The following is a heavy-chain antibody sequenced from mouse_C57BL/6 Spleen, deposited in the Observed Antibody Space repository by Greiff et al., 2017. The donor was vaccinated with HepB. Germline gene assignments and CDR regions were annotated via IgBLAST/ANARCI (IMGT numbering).Heavy chain of an antibody. CDR1: GYAFSSSW. D-gene: IGHD3-2*02. J-gene: IGHJ4*01. CDR3: ATAQATRGYAMDY. V-gene: IGHV1-82*01. CDR2: IYPGDGDT. Sequence: QVQLKESGPELVKPGASVKISCKASGYAFSSSWMNWVKQRPGKGLEWIGRIYPGDGDTNYNGKFKGKATLTADKSSSTAYMQLSSLTSEDSAVYFCATAQATRGYAMDYWGQGTSVTVSS.